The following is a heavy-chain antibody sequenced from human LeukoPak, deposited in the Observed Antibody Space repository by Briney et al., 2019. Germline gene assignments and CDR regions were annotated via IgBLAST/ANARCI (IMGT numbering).Heavy chain of an antibody. D-gene: IGHD5-18*01. CDR2: IYYSGST. CDR1: GGSISNYY. V-gene: IGHV4-59*01. CDR3: ARGARGYSYGHFDY. Sequence: KSSETLSLTCTVSGGSISNYYWSWIRQPPGKGLEWIGYIYYSGSTNYNPSLKSRVTISVDTSKNQFSLKLSSVTAADTAVYYCARGARGYSYGHFDYWGQGTLVTVSS. J-gene: IGHJ4*02.